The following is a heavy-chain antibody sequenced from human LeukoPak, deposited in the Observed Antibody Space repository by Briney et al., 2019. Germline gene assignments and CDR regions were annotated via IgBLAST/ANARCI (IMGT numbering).Heavy chain of an antibody. CDR2: ISYHGVNK. Sequence: GRSLRLSCGASGFTFNTYPMHWVRQAPGKGLEWVALISYHGVNKYYADSVKGRFTVSRDNPKNTLYLQMNSLRADDTAVYYCARGSAALDYWGQGTLVTVSS. D-gene: IGHD6-13*01. J-gene: IGHJ4*02. V-gene: IGHV3-30*04. CDR3: ARGSAALDY. CDR1: GFTFNTYP.